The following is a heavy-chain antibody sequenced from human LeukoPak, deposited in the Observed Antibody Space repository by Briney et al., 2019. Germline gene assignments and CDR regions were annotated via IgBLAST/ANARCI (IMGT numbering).Heavy chain of an antibody. D-gene: IGHD2-15*01. CDR1: GFTFSHYG. Sequence: GGSLRLSCAASGFTFSHYGMHWVRQAPGKGLEWVAIIWYDGSKEYYEDSVKGRFTISRDSSKNTLYLQMNSLRAEDTAVYCCARVTCSGGSCYVGLGIDYWGQGTLVTVSS. CDR3: ARVTCSGGSCYVGLGIDY. V-gene: IGHV3-33*01. J-gene: IGHJ4*02. CDR2: IWYDGSKE.